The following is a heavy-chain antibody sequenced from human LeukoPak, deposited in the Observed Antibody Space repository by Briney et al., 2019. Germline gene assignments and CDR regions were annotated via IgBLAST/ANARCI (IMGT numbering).Heavy chain of an antibody. J-gene: IGHJ1*01. D-gene: IGHD4-23*01. V-gene: IGHV1-2*02. Sequence: ASVKVSCKASGYTFTGYYMHWVRQAPGQGPEWMGWINPNSGGTNYAQKFQGRVTMTRDTSISTAYMELSRLRSDDTAVYYCAREVERYGGNSEYFQHWGQGTLVTVSS. CDR3: AREVERYGGNSEYFQH. CDR1: GYTFTGYY. CDR2: INPNSGGT.